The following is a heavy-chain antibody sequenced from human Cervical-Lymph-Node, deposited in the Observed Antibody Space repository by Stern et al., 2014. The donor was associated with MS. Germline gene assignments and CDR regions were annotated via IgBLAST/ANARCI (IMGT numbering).Heavy chain of an antibody. Sequence: EQLLESGAEVKKPGSSVKVSCKASGGTFSSYAFSWVRQAPGQGLEWMGGIIPIFGTANYEQKLQGRLTITADKSTLTGTMELSNLRTEDTAVYYCARIPTIQNSGWEYWGQGTLVTVSS. J-gene: IGHJ4*02. D-gene: IGHD6-19*01. CDR2: IIPIFGTA. V-gene: IGHV1-69*06. CDR1: GGTFSSYA. CDR3: ARIPTIQNSGWEY.